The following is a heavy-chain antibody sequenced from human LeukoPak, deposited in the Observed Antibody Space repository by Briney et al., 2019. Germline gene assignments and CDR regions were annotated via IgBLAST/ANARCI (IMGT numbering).Heavy chain of an antibody. CDR2: LYYSGST. D-gene: IGHD4-23*01. CDR3: ATLTGGDDAFDI. Sequence: SETLSLTCTVSGASISSSSNYWGWIRQPPGKGLEWIGSLYYSGSTYYNPSLKSRVTISVDTSENQLSLKLSSVTAADTAVYYCATLTGGDDAFDIWGQGTMVTVSS. CDR1: GASISSSSNY. V-gene: IGHV4-39*07. J-gene: IGHJ3*02.